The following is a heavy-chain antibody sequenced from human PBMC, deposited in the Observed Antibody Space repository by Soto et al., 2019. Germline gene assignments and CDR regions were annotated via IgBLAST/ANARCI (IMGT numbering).Heavy chain of an antibody. D-gene: IGHD2-15*01. V-gene: IGHV4-4*02. CDR2: IYHSGST. CDR3: ASANGSGGSCYLPFDY. Sequence: QVQLQESGPGLVKPSGTLSLTCAVSGGSISSSNWWSWVRQPPGKGLEWIGEIYHSGSTNYNPSLTSRVPIPGDKSKNQFSLQLSSVTAADTAVYYCASANGSGGSCYLPFDYWGQGTLVTVSS. J-gene: IGHJ4*02. CDR1: GGSISSSNW.